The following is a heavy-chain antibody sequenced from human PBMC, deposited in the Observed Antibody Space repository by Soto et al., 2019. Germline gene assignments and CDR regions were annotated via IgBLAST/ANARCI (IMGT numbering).Heavy chain of an antibody. Sequence: QFKLVQSGAEVKKPGSSVKVSCKASGGTFSSYTISWVRQAPGQGLEWMGRIIPILGIANYAQKFQGRVTITADKSTSTAYMELSSLRSEDTAVYYCARDVYMQDISTPGAFDIWGQGTMVTVSS. D-gene: IGHD2-15*01. CDR3: ARDVYMQDISTPGAFDI. J-gene: IGHJ3*02. V-gene: IGHV1-69*08. CDR2: IIPILGIA. CDR1: GGTFSSYT.